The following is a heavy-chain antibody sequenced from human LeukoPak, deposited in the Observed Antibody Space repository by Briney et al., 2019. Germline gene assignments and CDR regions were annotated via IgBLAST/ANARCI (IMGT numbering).Heavy chain of an antibody. CDR2: INSDGSST. CDR3: ARDEYAVPGGDY. CDR1: GFIFSRYW. D-gene: IGHD2-2*01. Sequence: GGSLRLSCAASGFIFSRYWMHWVRQAPGKGLVWVSRINSDGSSTRYADSVKGRFTISRDNAKNSVYLQMNSLRAEDTAVYYCARDEYAVPGGDYWGQGTLVTVSS. J-gene: IGHJ4*02. V-gene: IGHV3-74*01.